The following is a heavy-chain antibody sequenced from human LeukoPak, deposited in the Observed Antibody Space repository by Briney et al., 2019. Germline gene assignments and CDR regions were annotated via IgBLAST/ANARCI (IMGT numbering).Heavy chain of an antibody. CDR2: IYHSGST. CDR1: GYSISSGYY. V-gene: IGHV4-38-2*02. CDR3: AAMVRGVSFWFDP. Sequence: SETLSLTCTVSGYSISSGYYWGWIRPPPGKGLEWIGSIYHSGSTYYNPSLKSRVTISVDTSKNQFSLKLSSVTAADTAVYYCAAMVRGVSFWFDPWGQGTLVTVSS. D-gene: IGHD3-10*01. J-gene: IGHJ5*02.